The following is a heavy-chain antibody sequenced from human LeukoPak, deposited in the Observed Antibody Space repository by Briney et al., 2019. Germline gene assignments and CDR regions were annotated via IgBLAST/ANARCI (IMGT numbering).Heavy chain of an antibody. J-gene: IGHJ3*02. CDR1: GYTFTSYD. D-gene: IGHD5-18*01. CDR3: ARFRPHGYYDTFDI. V-gene: IGHV1-8*03. Sequence: ASVKVSCKASGYTFTSYDINWVRQATGQGLEWMGWMNPNSGNTGYAQKFQGRVTITRNTSISTAYMELSSLRSEDTAVYYCARFRPHGYYDTFDIWGQGTMVTVS. CDR2: MNPNSGNT.